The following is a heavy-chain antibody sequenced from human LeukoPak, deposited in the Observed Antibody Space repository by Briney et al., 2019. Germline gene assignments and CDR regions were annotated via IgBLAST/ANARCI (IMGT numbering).Heavy chain of an antibody. V-gene: IGHV1-18*04. CDR2: ISAYNGNT. CDR1: GYTFTSYV. J-gene: IGHJ5*02. Sequence: ASVKVSCKASGYTFTSYVVSWVRQAPGQGLEWMGWISAYNGNTNYAQKLQGRVTMTTDTSTSTAYMELRSLRSDDTAAYYCARVFSDYGSGSYSWFDPWGQGTLVTVSS. CDR3: ARVFSDYGSGSYSWFDP. D-gene: IGHD3-10*01.